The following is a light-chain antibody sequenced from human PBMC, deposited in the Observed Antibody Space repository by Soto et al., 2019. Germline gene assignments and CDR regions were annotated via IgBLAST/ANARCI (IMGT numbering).Light chain of an antibody. CDR2: AAS. CDR3: QNYNSGPPTLT. CDR1: QGISNY. V-gene: IGKV1-27*01. Sequence: DIQMTQSPSSLSASVGDRVTITCRASQGISNYLAWYQQKPGKVPKLLIYAASTVQSVVPSRFSGSGSGTDFTLTISSLQPEDVATYYCQNYNSGPPTLTFGGGTRVEIK. J-gene: IGKJ4*01.